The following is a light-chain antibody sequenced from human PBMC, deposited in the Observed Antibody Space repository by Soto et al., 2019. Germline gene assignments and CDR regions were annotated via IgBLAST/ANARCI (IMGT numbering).Light chain of an antibody. V-gene: IGKV3-11*01. CDR1: QSVSSY. J-gene: IGKJ5*01. Sequence: EIVLTQSPATLSLSPGERATLSCRASQSVSSYLAWYQQKPGQAPRLLIYDASNRATGIPARFSGSGSGTELTLTIGSLEPEDFAVYYCQQRINWPITFGQGTRLEI. CDR3: QQRINWPIT. CDR2: DAS.